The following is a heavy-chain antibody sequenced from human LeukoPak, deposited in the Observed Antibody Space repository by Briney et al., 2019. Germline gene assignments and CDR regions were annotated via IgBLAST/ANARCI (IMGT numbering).Heavy chain of an antibody. V-gene: IGHV3-21*01. Sequence: TPGGSLRLSCAASGFTFSSYSMNWVRPAPRKGLEWVSSISSSSSYIYYADSVKGRFTISRYNAKNSLYLQMNSLRAEDTAVYYCARVGGNDFWSGYPEYWGQGTLVTVSS. D-gene: IGHD3-3*01. CDR1: GFTFSSYS. CDR2: ISSSSSYI. J-gene: IGHJ4*02. CDR3: ARVGGNDFWSGYPEY.